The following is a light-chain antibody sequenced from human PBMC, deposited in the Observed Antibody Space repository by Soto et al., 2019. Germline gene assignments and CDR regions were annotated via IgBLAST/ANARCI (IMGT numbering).Light chain of an antibody. J-gene: IGLJ1*01. CDR3: CSYAGSPRYV. V-gene: IGLV2-11*01. CDR1: SSDVGGYNY. Sequence: QPVLTQPRSVSGSPGQSVTISCTGTSSDVGGYNYVSWYQQHPGKAPKVMIYDVSERPSGVPDRFSGSKSGNTASLTISGLQAEDEADYYCCSYAGSPRYVFGTGTKLT. CDR2: DVS.